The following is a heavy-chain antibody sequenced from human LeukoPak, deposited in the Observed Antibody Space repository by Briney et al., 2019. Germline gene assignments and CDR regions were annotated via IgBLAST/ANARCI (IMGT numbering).Heavy chain of an antibody. CDR3: AGGTGWIFDH. CDR2: IKKDGSQT. J-gene: IGHJ4*02. CDR1: GFTFSSYW. Sequence: QPGGSLRLSCAASGFTFSSYWMIWVRQAPGKGLEWVANIKKDGSQTYYVDSVKGRFTISRDNAKNLLYLQMNSLRAEDTAVYFCAGGTGWIFDHWGQGTLVTVSS. D-gene: IGHD6-19*01. V-gene: IGHV3-7*02.